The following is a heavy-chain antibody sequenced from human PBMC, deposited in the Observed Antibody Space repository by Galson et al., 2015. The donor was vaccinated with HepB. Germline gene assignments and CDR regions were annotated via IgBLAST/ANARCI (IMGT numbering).Heavy chain of an antibody. CDR2: IGAHGGTK. Sequence: SLRLSCAASGFTFSSYAMNWVRQAPGKGLEWVSAIGAHGGTKFYADSVKGRFTISRDNSKNTLYLQMNSLRAEDTAVFYCAKEGDSSSWYDWYFDLWGRGTLVTVSS. CDR3: AKEGDSSSWYDWYFDL. CDR1: GFTFSSYA. J-gene: IGHJ2*01. D-gene: IGHD6-13*01. V-gene: IGHV3-23*01.